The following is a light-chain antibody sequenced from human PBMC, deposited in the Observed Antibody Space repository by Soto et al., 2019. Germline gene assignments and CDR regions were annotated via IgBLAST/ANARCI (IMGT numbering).Light chain of an antibody. Sequence: QSVLTQPPSVSGAPGQKVIISCTGSSSNIGAGYDVHWYQQLPGTAPKLLIYGNSNRPSGVPDRLSGSKSGTSASLAITGLQVEEEDDYYYQSYDSSMSAAVFGGGTKVTVL. CDR2: GNS. CDR1: SSNIGAGYD. V-gene: IGLV1-40*01. J-gene: IGLJ2*01. CDR3: QSYDSSMSAAV.